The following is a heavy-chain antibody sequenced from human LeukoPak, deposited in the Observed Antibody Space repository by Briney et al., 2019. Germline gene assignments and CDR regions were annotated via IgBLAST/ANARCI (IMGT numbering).Heavy chain of an antibody. V-gene: IGHV3-30*02. CDR2: IRYDGSNK. J-gene: IGHJ2*01. Sequence: GGSLRLSCAASGFTFSSYGMHWVRQAPGKGLEWVAFIRYDGSNKYYADSLEGRLAISRDNSQNTLYLQMNSLRAEDTAVYYCAKAGYSYGYSDWYFDLWGRGTLVTVSS. CDR1: GFTFSSYG. D-gene: IGHD5-18*01. CDR3: AKAGYSYGYSDWYFDL.